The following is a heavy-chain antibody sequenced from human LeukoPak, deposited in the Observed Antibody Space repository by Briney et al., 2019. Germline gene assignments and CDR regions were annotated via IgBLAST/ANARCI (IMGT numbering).Heavy chain of an antibody. CDR3: ARVRDRSTPPWFDP. D-gene: IGHD2/OR15-2a*01. CDR1: GGSFSGYY. Sequence: SETLSLTCAVYGGSFSGYYWSWIRQPPGKGLEWIGEMNHSGSTNYNPSLKSRVTISVDTSKNQFSLKLSSVTAADTAVYYCARVRDRSTPPWFDPWGQGTLVTVSS. V-gene: IGHV4-34*01. CDR2: MNHSGST. J-gene: IGHJ5*02.